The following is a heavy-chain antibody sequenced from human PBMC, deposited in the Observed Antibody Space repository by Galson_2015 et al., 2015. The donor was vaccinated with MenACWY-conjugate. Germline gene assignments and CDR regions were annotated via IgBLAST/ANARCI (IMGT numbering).Heavy chain of an antibody. CDR3: ARLGGNYRTTSHFDY. V-gene: IGHV3-74*01. D-gene: IGHD1-26*01. CDR2: INSDGRST. CDR1: GFTFSTYW. J-gene: IGHJ4*02. Sequence: SLRLSCEASGFTFSTYWMHWVRQAPGKGLVWVSRINSDGRSTSYADSVKGRFTISRDNAKNTLYLQMNSLRAEDTAVYYCARLGGNYRTTSHFDYWGQGTLVTVS.